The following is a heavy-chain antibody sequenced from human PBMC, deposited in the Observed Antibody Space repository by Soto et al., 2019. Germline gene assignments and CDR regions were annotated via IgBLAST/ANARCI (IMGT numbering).Heavy chain of an antibody. J-gene: IGHJ4*02. Sequence: QITLKESGPTLVKPTQTLTLTCTFSGFSLSTSGVGVGWIRQPPGKALEWLAVIYWDDDKRYSPSLESRLAITKETSKNPGVLTMTTMDPVDTATYSCAHIRVGTTFLFDYWGQGTLVTVSS. CDR3: AHIRVGTTFLFDY. V-gene: IGHV2-5*02. CDR1: GFSLSTSGVG. D-gene: IGHD1-26*01. CDR2: IYWDDDK.